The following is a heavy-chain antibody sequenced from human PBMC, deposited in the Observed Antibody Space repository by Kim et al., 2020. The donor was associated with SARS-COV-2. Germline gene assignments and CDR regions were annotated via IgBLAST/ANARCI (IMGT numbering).Heavy chain of an antibody. Sequence: SETLSLTCSASGAPITNDYWSWIRQPARKGLEWIGRVSPRGVADYNPSFKGRAPISLDSSANKISLRVASVTAADTAMYYSAIDPDSSAWSPLDFWGRGT. CDR2: VSPRGVA. CDR1: GAPITNDY. D-gene: IGHD6-13*01. V-gene: IGHV4-4*07. J-gene: IGHJ4*02. CDR3: AIDPDSSAWSPLDF.